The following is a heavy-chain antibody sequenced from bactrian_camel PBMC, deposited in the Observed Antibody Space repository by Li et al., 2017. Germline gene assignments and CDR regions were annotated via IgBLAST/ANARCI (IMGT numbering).Heavy chain of an antibody. Sequence: HVQLVESGGGLVQPGGSLGLSCAASGFTFVGYWMYWVRQAPGKGLEWVSSVYAHNTNTYYADSVKGRFTISRDNAKNTVYLQLNSLKTEDMAMYYCAKPGGRQADFVYWGQGTQVTVS. V-gene: IGHV3S6*01. D-gene: IGHD2*01. CDR3: AKPGGRQADFVY. CDR2: VYAHNTNT. CDR1: GFTFVGYW. J-gene: IGHJ6*01.